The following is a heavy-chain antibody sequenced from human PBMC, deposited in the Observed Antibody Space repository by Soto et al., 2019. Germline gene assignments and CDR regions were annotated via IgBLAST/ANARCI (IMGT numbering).Heavy chain of an antibody. CDR2: INGGTGQT. CDR1: GYTFSTYA. V-gene: IGHV1-3*01. D-gene: IGHD1-1*01. J-gene: IGHJ6*02. Sequence: ASVKVSCKASGYTFSTYAMHWVRQAPGQSLEWMGWINGGTGQTRYSQRFQDRVTITRDASAKTTYMDLTSLRSEDTAVYYCARGKGMEENYYYYGMDIWGQGTTVTVSS. CDR3: ARGKGMEENYYYYGMDI.